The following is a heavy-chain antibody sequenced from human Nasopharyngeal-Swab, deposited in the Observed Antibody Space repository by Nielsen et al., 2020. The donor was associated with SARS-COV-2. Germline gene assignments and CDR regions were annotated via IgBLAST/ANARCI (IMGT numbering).Heavy chain of an antibody. Sequence: SETLSLTCTVSGVSISNYFWTWIRQPPGKGLEWIGYIYYSGTTSYNPSLKSRVTISLDTPKNQFSLKLSSVTAADTAVYYRARGPIVRESINNWFGPWGQGTLVTVSS. CDR2: IYYSGTT. D-gene: IGHD3-10*01. V-gene: IGHV4-59*01. CDR1: GVSISNYF. CDR3: ARGPIVRESINNWFGP. J-gene: IGHJ5*02.